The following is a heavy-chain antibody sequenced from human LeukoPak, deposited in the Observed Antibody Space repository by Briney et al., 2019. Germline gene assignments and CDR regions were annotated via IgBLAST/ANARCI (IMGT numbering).Heavy chain of an antibody. CDR2: IYKDDST. CDR1: GFTVSDFY. CDR3: AREPSFRYSSTGYFDY. V-gene: IGHV3-53*01. D-gene: IGHD6-13*01. Sequence: GGSLRLSCAASGFTVSDFYMSWVRQAPEKGLEWVSLIYKDDSTYYADSVKGRFTISRDNSKNTLHLQMNSLRAEDTAVYYCAREPSFRYSSTGYFDYWGQGTLVTVSS. J-gene: IGHJ4*02.